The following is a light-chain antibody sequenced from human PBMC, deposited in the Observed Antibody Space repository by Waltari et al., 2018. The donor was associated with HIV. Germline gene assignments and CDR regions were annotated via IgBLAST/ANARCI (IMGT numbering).Light chain of an antibody. CDR2: LTSDGSH. Sequence: QLVLTQSHSASASLGASVKLTCTLSSGHSSHAIPLTRQKPVKGPRYSMTLTSDGSHNKGDGIPDRFSGSSSGAERYLTISSLQSEDEADYYCQTWDTGIQVFGGGTKLTVL. V-gene: IGLV4-69*01. CDR1: SGHSSHA. CDR3: QTWDTGIQV. J-gene: IGLJ2*01.